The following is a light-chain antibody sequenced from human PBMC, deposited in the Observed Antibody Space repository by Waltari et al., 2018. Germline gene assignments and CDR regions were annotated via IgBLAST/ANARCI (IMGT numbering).Light chain of an antibody. CDR3: QQRTNLIT. J-gene: IGKJ5*01. CDR2: DTS. Sequence: VLTQSPATLSLSPEEKATLSCRVSQSVSRYLAWYQQKPGQAHRLLINDTSNRATGIPDRFSGSGSGTDFTLTISSLEPEDFAVYYCQQRTNLITFGQGTRLEIK. V-gene: IGKV3-11*01. CDR1: QSVSRY.